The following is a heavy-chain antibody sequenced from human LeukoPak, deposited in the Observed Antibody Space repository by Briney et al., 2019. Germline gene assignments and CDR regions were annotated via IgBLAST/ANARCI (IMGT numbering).Heavy chain of an antibody. Sequence: GGSLRLSCAASGFTFSSSAMSWVRQAPGKGLEWVSSISGSGSGGSTYYADSVKGRFTISRDNAKNSLYLQMNSLRAEDTAVYYCARGAERYFDWLPTHYYFDYWGQGTLVTVSS. CDR3: ARGAERYFDWLPTHYYFDY. V-gene: IGHV3-23*01. CDR2: ISGSGSGGST. D-gene: IGHD3-9*01. CDR1: GFTFSSSA. J-gene: IGHJ4*02.